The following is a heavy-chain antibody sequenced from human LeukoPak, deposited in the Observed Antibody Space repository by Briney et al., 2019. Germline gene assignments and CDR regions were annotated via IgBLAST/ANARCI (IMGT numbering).Heavy chain of an antibody. D-gene: IGHD3-10*01. CDR1: GGTFTSYA. V-gene: IGHV1-69*05. Sequence: SVKLSCKASGGTFTSYAISWVRQAPGQGLEWMGGIIPIFGTANYAQKFQGRGTITTDESTSTAYMELSSLRSEDTAVYYCARDPRWSSFGEPYFDYWGQGTLVTVSS. CDR2: IIPIFGTA. CDR3: ARDPRWSSFGEPYFDY. J-gene: IGHJ4*02.